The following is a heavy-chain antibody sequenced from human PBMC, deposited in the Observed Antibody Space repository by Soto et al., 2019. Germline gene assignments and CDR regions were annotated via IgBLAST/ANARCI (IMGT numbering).Heavy chain of an antibody. V-gene: IGHV4-30-4*01. D-gene: IGHD4-17*01. CDR3: ARAGGTETFYDYGDYAPNFYASY. CDR1: GGSISSGDYY. Sequence: KPSETLSLTCTVSGGSISSGDYYWSWIRQPPGKGLEWIGYIYYSGSTYYNPSLKSRVTISVDTSKNQFSLKLSSVTAADTAVYYCARAGGTETFYDYGDYAPNFYASYWGQGTLVTVSS. J-gene: IGHJ4*02. CDR2: IYYSGST.